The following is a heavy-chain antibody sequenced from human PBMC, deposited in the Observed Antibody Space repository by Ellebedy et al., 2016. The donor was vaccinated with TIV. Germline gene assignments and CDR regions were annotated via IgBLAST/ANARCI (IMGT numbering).Heavy chain of an antibody. V-gene: IGHV3-30*09. D-gene: IGHD2-15*01. CDR1: GFSFSSHA. CDR2: TSYDVKQT. Sequence: GESLKISCATSGFSFSSHALHWVRQLPRKGLEWVAVTSYDVKQTYYAGSVKGRFAISKDYSNNTLYLQMNGLRPEDTGIYYCATHSSATWSRFDYWGQGTLVVVSP. J-gene: IGHJ4*02. CDR3: ATHSSATWSRFDY.